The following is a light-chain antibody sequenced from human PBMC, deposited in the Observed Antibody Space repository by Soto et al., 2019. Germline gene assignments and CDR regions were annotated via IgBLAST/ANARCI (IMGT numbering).Light chain of an antibody. CDR2: DVS. CDR1: SSSKW. CDR3: QHTTDFT. V-gene: IGKV1-5*01. Sequence: DIQMTQSQSTLAASVGDTVTMTGRSSSKWLAWYQKKPGKAPKLLIYDVSNLERGVPPRFSGSTSGAESTLTITGLQPDDLGTYYCQHTTDFTFGQGTKVEIK. J-gene: IGKJ2*01.